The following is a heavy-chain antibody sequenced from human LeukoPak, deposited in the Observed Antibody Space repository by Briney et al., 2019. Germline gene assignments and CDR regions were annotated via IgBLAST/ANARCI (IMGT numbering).Heavy chain of an antibody. Sequence: SETLSLTCTVSGGSISSYYWSWIRQPPGKGLEWIGEINHSGSTNYNPSLKSRVTISVDTSKNQFSLKLSSVTAADTAVYYCARGPGIAARLTPFDYWGQGTLVTVSS. J-gene: IGHJ4*02. V-gene: IGHV4-34*01. D-gene: IGHD6-6*01. CDR3: ARGPGIAARLTPFDY. CDR2: INHSGST. CDR1: GGSISSYY.